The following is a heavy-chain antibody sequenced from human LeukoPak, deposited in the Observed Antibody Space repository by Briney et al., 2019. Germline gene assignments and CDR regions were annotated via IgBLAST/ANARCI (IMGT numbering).Heavy chain of an antibody. CDR3: ARDSQYYYDSSGYKF. CDR2: ISSSSSYI. CDR1: GFTFSSYS. V-gene: IGHV3-21*01. Sequence: PGGSLRLSCAASGFTFSSYSKNWVRQAPGKGLEWVSSISSSSSYIYYADSVKGRFTISRDNAKNSLYLQMNSLRAEDTAVYYCARDSQYYYDSSGYKFWGQGTMVTVSS. J-gene: IGHJ3*01. D-gene: IGHD3-22*01.